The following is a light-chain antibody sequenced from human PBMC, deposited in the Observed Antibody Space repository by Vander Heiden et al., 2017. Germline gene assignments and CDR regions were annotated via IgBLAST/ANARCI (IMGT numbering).Light chain of an antibody. Sequence: DIQMTQSPSTLSASVGDRVTITCRASQTINNWLAWYQQKQGKAPKVLIYKASSLESGVPSRFSGSGSGTEFTLTISSLQPDDFATYYCQQYSTYPWTFGQGTKVEVK. J-gene: IGKJ1*01. V-gene: IGKV1-5*03. CDR3: QQYSTYPWT. CDR1: QTINNW. CDR2: KAS.